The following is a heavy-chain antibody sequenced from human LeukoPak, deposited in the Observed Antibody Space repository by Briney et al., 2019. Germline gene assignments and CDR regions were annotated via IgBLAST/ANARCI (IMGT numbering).Heavy chain of an antibody. Sequence: PGGSLRLSCAVSGFTFSSYWMTWVRQAPGKGLEWVANIKQDGSEKYYVDSVMGRFIISRDNAKNSLYLQMNSLRAEDTAVYCCASSGSYGYGMDVWGKGTTVSVSS. J-gene: IGHJ6*04. CDR3: ASSGSYGYGMDV. D-gene: IGHD3-10*01. CDR2: IKQDGSEK. CDR1: GFTFSSYW. V-gene: IGHV3-7*03.